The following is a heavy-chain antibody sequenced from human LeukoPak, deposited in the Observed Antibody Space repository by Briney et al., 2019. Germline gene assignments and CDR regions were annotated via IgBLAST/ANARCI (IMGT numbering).Heavy chain of an antibody. CDR3: ARVCGDCHVGGAFAI. CDR2: IIPILGIA. J-gene: IGHJ3*02. V-gene: IGHV1-69*02. CDR1: GGTFSSYT. D-gene: IGHD2-21*01. Sequence: GASVKVSCXASGGTFSSYTISWVRQAPGQGREWMGRIIPILGIANYAQKCQGRVTITADKSTSTAYMELRSLRSEDTAVYYCARVCGDCHVGGAFAIWGQGTMVTVSS.